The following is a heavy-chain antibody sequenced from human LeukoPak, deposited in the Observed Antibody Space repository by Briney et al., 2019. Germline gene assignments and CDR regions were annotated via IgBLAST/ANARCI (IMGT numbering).Heavy chain of an antibody. V-gene: IGHV3-21*01. CDR2: ITSSGSYI. J-gene: IGHJ4*02. CDR1: GFTFSSYT. D-gene: IGHD3-22*01. CDR3: SRHVVAVGFDY. Sequence: GGSLRLSCAASGFTFSSYTMTWVRQAPGKGLEWVSSITSSGSYIYYADSVMGRFTISRDNTNNSLYLQMNSQRAEDSGVYYCSRHVVAVGFDYWGQGALVTVSS.